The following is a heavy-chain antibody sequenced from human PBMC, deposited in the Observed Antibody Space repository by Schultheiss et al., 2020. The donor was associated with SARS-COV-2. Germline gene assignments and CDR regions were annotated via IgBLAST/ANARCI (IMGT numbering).Heavy chain of an antibody. Sequence: SLKISCAASGFTFSSYGMHWVRQAPGKGLEWVAVISYDGSNKYYADSVKGRFTISRDNSKNTLYLQMNSLRAEDTAVYYCAKDSFATGPSGMDVWGQGTTVTVSS. D-gene: IGHD2-15*01. CDR3: AKDSFATGPSGMDV. CDR2: ISYDGSNK. CDR1: GFTFSSYG. J-gene: IGHJ6*02. V-gene: IGHV3-30*18.